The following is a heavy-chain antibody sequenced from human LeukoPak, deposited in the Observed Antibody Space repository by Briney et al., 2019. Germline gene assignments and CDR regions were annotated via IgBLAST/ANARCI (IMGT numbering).Heavy chain of an antibody. CDR2: IWYDGSIT. V-gene: IGHV3-33*01. D-gene: IGHD4-11*01. CDR3: ARGDDYILFDY. J-gene: IGHJ4*02. Sequence: GGSLRLSCAASGFSFNSYGMHWVRQAPGKGLESVAVIWYDGSITYYADSVKGRFTISRDNSKNTLYLQMNSLRAEDTAVYYCARGDDYILFDYWGQGTLVTVSS. CDR1: GFSFNSYG.